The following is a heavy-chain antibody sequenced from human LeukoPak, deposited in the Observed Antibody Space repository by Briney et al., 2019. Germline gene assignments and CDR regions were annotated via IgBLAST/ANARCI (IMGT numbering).Heavy chain of an antibody. Sequence: PGGSLRLSCAASGFTFSNAWMSWVRQAPGKGLEWVGRIKSKTDGGTTDYAAPVKGRFTISRDDSKNTLYLQMNSLKPEDTAVYYCTTAPNYDFWSGRTFNDYWGQGTLVTVSS. J-gene: IGHJ4*02. CDR2: IKSKTDGGTT. CDR1: GFTFSNAW. V-gene: IGHV3-15*01. D-gene: IGHD3-3*01. CDR3: TTAPNYDFWSGRTFNDY.